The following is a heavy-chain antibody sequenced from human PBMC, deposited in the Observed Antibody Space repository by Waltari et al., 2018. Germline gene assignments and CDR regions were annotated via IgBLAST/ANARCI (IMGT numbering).Heavy chain of an antibody. CDR2: IIPTFGTE. D-gene: IGHD4-17*01. V-gene: IGHV1-69*01. CDR1: GGTFSSYA. CDR3: ARAKTTVTPPYYYYGMDV. Sequence: QVQLVQSGAEVKKPGSSVKVSCKASGGTFSSYAISWVRQAPGQGLEWMGGIIPTFGTENYAQKFQGRVTITADESTSTAYMELSSLRSEDTAVYYCARAKTTVTPPYYYYGMDVWGQGTTVTVSS. J-gene: IGHJ6*02.